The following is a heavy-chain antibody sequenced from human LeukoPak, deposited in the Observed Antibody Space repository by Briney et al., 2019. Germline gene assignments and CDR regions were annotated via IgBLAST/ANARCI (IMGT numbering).Heavy chain of an antibody. Sequence: GGSLRLSCAASGFTFSTYAMHWVRQAPGKGLEWVAVISYDGSDKYHADSVKGRFTISRDNSKITLYLQMNSLRDEDTAVYYCARKGANSSGRPFDYWGQGTLVTVSS. V-gene: IGHV3-30-3*01. CDR1: GFTFSTYA. CDR2: ISYDGSDK. CDR3: ARKGANSSGRPFDY. J-gene: IGHJ4*02. D-gene: IGHD6-19*01.